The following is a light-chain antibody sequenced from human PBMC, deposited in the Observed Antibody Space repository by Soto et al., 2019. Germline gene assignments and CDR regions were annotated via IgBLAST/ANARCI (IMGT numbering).Light chain of an antibody. CDR3: QQLNNYPRT. Sequence: EIVMTQSPATLSVSPGERATLSCMASQRVSSNLACYQQKPGQAPRLLIYGASTSATGIPARFSGSGSGTEFTLTISSLQSEAFATYYCQQLNNYPRTFGQGTKLEIK. CDR1: QRVSSN. J-gene: IGKJ2*01. V-gene: IGKV3-15*01. CDR2: GAS.